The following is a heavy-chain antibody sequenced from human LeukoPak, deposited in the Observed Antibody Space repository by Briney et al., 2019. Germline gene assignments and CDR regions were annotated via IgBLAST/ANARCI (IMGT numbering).Heavy chain of an antibody. CDR2: INTNTGNP. J-gene: IGHJ5*02. CDR1: GYIFDIYA. CDR3: ARAGDCTGGTCNNWFAP. V-gene: IGHV7-4-1*02. D-gene: IGHD2-15*01. Sequence: ASVKVSCKASGYIFDIYALIWVRQAPGQGLELMGWINTNTGNPTYAQGFTGRFVFSLDTSVSTAYLQISSLKAEDTAVYYCARAGDCTGGTCNNWFAPWGQGTLVTASS.